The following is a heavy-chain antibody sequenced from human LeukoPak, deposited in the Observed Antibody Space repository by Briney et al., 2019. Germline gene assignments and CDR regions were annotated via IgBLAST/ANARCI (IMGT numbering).Heavy chain of an antibody. J-gene: IGHJ6*04. CDR2: IYPGDSDT. D-gene: IGHD2-15*01. CDR1: GYSFTSYW. Sequence: GESLKISCKGSGYSFTSYWIGWVRQMPGKGLEWMGIIYPGDSDTRYSPSFQGQVTISADKSISTAYLQWSSLKASDTAMYYCARYCSGGSCYPYYGMDVRGKGTTVTVSS. CDR3: ARYCSGGSCYPYYGMDV. V-gene: IGHV5-51*01.